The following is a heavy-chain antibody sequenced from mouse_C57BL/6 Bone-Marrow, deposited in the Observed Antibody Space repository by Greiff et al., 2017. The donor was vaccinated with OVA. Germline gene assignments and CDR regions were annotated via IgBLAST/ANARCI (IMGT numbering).Heavy chain of an antibody. CDR2: ISSGSSTL. CDR1: GFTFSDYG. Sequence: EVKLMESGGGLVKPGGSLKLSCAASGFTFSDYGMHWVRQAPEKGLEWVAYISSGSSTLYYADTVKGRFTISRDNAKNTLFLQMTSLMSEDTAMYDGARINYWYFDVWGTGTTVTVSS. V-gene: IGHV5-17*01. CDR3: ARINYWYFDV. J-gene: IGHJ1*03.